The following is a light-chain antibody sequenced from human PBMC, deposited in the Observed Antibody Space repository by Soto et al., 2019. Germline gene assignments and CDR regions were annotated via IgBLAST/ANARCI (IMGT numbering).Light chain of an antibody. Sequence: DIQMTQSPSTLSASVGDRVTITCRASQSISSWLAWYQHKPGKAPKLLIYKASTLESGVPSRFSGSGSGTEFTLTISSLQPDDFATYYCQQYNTYWGYIFGQGTKLDIK. CDR2: KAS. V-gene: IGKV1-5*03. CDR1: QSISSW. CDR3: QQYNTYWGYI. J-gene: IGKJ2*01.